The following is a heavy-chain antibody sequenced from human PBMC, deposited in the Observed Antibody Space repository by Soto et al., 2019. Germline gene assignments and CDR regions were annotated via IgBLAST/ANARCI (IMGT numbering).Heavy chain of an antibody. D-gene: IGHD3-10*01. CDR3: ARGQRDYYGSGSYYFYMDV. Sequence: SETLSLTCTVSGGSISGYYWSWIRQPPGKGLEWIGYIYYSGSTNYNPSLKSRDTISVDTSKNQFSLNLSSVTGADTAVVYLARGQRDYYGSGSYYFYMDVWGKGTTVTVSS. J-gene: IGHJ6*03. V-gene: IGHV4-59*01. CDR2: IYYSGST. CDR1: GGSISGYY.